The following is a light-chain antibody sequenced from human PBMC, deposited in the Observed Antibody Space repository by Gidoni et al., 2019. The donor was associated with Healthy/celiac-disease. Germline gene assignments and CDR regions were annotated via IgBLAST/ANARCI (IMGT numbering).Light chain of an antibody. CDR2: AAS. CDR1: QSISSY. J-gene: IGKJ1*01. V-gene: IGKV1-39*01. Sequence: DIQMTQSPSSLSASVGDRVTITCRARQSISSYLNWYQQKPGKAPKLLIYAASSLQSGVPSRFSGSGSATDFTLTISSLQPEDFATYYCQQSYSTPRTFXQXTKVEIK. CDR3: QQSYSTPRT.